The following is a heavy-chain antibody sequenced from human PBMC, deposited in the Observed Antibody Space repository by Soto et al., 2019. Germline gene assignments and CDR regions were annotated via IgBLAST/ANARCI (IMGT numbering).Heavy chain of an antibody. CDR3: ARMVRGSTVGYYYYMDV. J-gene: IGHJ6*03. CDR2: ISPYNGDT. V-gene: IGHV1-18*01. Sequence: QVQLVQSGAEVKKPGASVKVSCKTSGYTLTSHGISWVRQAPGQGLEWMGWISPYNGDTNYAQKLQGRVSVTTDSSTRTAYMELRSLRSEDTAVYYCARMVRGSTVGYYYYMDVWGKGTTVTVSS. D-gene: IGHD3-10*01. CDR1: GYTLTSHG.